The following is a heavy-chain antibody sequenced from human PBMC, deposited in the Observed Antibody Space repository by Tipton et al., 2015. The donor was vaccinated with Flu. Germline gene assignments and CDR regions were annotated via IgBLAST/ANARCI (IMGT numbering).Heavy chain of an antibody. CDR3: ARASGSGTYVIFDY. CDR1: GGSMSSYY. D-gene: IGHD3-10*01. CDR2: IYTSGSA. J-gene: IGHJ4*02. Sequence: TLSLTCTVSGGSMSSYYWSWIRQPAGKGLEWIGRIYTSGSAIHNPSHKSRVTMSVDTSKNQFSLKLSSVTAADTAVYYCARASGSGTYVIFDYWGQGTLVTVSS. V-gene: IGHV4-4*07.